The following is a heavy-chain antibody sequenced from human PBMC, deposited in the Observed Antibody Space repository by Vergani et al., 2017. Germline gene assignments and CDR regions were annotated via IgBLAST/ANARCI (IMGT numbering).Heavy chain of an antibody. Sequence: QVHLQESGPGLVKPSETLSLTCSVSNYSIGRDYLWGWIRRSPGKGLEYIASIYNGWMTYYNPSLKSRATISIDTSENVMSLRWTSGTAADTALYLCARHGGSGIYYHLFDSWGQGTLVIVSS. CDR3: ARHGGSGIYYHLFDS. CDR1: NYSIGRDYL. V-gene: IGHV4-38-2*02. D-gene: IGHD3-3*01. J-gene: IGHJ4*02. CDR2: IYNGWMT.